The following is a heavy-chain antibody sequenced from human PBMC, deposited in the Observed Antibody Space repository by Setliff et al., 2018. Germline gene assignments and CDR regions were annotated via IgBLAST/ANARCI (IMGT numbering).Heavy chain of an antibody. Sequence: PGGSLKIYWGGSGYSFGNFWIGWVGQMPGKGLEWMGIIYPGDSHTRYSPSFQGQVTMSADKSINTAYLQWSNLKASDTAIYYCPRSLVRATSSVYFDYWGQGALVTVSS. CDR2: IYPGDSHT. V-gene: IGHV5-51*01. J-gene: IGHJ4*02. D-gene: IGHD1-26*01. CDR3: PRSLVRATSSVYFDY. CDR1: GYSFGNFW.